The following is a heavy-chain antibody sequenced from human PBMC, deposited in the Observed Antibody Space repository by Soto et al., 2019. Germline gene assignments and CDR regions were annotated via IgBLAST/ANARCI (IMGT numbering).Heavy chain of an antibody. CDR3: AHSRYSGNPPAFDY. J-gene: IGHJ4*02. Sequence: SGPTLVNPTQTLTLACTFSGFSLSTSGVGVGWIRQPPGKALEWLALIYWNDDKRYSPSLKSRLTITKDTSKNQVVLTMTNMDPVDTATYYCAHSRYSGNPPAFDYWGQGTLVTVSS. V-gene: IGHV2-5*01. D-gene: IGHD1-26*01. CDR2: IYWNDDK. CDR1: GFSLSTSGVG.